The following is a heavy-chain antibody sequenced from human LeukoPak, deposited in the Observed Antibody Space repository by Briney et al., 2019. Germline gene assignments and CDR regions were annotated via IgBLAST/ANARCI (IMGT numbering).Heavy chain of an antibody. CDR3: ARDTYCGGDCYSNYFDY. Sequence: GGSLRLSCAASGCTFSSYSMNWVRQAPGKGLEWVSSISSSSSYVYYADSVKGRFTISRDNAKNSLYLQMNSLRAEDTAVYYCARDTYCGGDCYSNYFDYWGQGTLVTVSS. J-gene: IGHJ4*02. CDR1: GCTFSSYS. D-gene: IGHD2-21*02. V-gene: IGHV3-21*01. CDR2: ISSSSSYV.